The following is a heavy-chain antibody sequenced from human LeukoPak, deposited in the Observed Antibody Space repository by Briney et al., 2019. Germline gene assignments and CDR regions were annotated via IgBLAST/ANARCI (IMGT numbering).Heavy chain of an antibody. CDR3: ARDRPSGPRYCSSTSCVGYYYYYGVDA. D-gene: IGHD2-2*01. V-gene: IGHV3-7*01. CDR1: GFTFSSYW. CDR2: IKQDGSEK. J-gene: IGHJ6*02. Sequence: GGSLRLSCAASGFTFSSYWMSWVRQDPGKGLEWVANIKQDGSEKYYVDSVKGRFTISRDNAKNSLYLQMNSLRAEDTAVYYCARDRPSGPRYCSSTSCVGYYYYYGVDAWGQGTTVTVSS.